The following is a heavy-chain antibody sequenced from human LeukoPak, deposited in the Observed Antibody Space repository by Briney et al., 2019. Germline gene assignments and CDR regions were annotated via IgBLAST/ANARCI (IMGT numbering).Heavy chain of an antibody. CDR2: ISGSGDST. J-gene: IGHJ4*02. D-gene: IGHD3-9*01. CDR1: GFTFSSYA. V-gene: IGHV3-23*01. Sequence: SGGSLRLSCAASGFTFSSYAMTWVRQAPGKGLEWVSVISGSGDSTYYADSVKGRFAISRDNSKNTVYLHMNSLRAEDTAVYYCAKGGGPPGILTGYYDYWGQGTLVTVSS. CDR3: AKGGGPPGILTGYYDY.